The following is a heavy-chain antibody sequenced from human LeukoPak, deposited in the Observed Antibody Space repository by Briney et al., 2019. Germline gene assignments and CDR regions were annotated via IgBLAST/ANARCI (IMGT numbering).Heavy chain of an antibody. CDR2: IYYSGST. Sequence: SETLSLTCTVSGGSISSYYWSWIRQPPGKGLEWIGYIYYSGSTNYNPSLKSRVTISVDTSKNQFSLKLSSVTAADTAVYYCARYSSSWTLPWYFDLWGRGTLVTVSS. CDR3: ARYSSSWTLPWYFDL. V-gene: IGHV4-59*01. J-gene: IGHJ2*01. CDR1: GGSISSYY. D-gene: IGHD6-13*01.